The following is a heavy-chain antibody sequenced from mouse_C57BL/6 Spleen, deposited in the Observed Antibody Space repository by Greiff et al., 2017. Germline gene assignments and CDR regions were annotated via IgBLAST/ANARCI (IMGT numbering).Heavy chain of an antibody. V-gene: IGHV7-3*01. Sequence: EVMLVESGGGLVQPGGSLSLSCAASGFTFTDYYMSWVRQPPGKALEWLGFIRNKANGYTTEYSASVKGRFTISRDNSQSILYLQMNALRAEDSATYYCAYGSSPFDYWGQGTTLTVSS. CDR3: AYGSSPFDY. CDR2: IRNKANGYTT. D-gene: IGHD1-1*01. J-gene: IGHJ2*01. CDR1: GFTFTDYY.